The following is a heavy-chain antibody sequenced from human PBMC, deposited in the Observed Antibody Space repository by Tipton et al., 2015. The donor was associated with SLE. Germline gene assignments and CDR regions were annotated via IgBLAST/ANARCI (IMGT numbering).Heavy chain of an antibody. V-gene: IGHV4-59*11. Sequence: TLSLTCTFSGGSFSSHHWSWIRQPPGKRREWIGYIYYSWSTDYNPPLESRVAMSVDRSKNQFSLRLNSVTPADTAVYYCARAFPTAAGTAFDLWGQGTLVTVSS. CDR2: IYYSWST. CDR1: GGSFSSHH. CDR3: ARAFPTAAGTAFDL. J-gene: IGHJ3*01. D-gene: IGHD6-13*01.